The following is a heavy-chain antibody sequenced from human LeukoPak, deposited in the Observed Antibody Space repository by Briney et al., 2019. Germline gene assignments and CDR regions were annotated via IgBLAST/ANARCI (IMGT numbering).Heavy chain of an antibody. V-gene: IGHV1-18*01. CDR2: ISGSTGDT. CDR3: ARDENYGIFFNVDY. D-gene: IGHD4-17*01. J-gene: IGHJ4*02. CDR1: GYSFVLYG. Sequence: ASVKVSCKASGYSFVLYGISWVRQAPGEGPEWMGWISGSTGDTNYAQKFQGRVTMTADTSSSTAYMELRSLRSDDTAIYYCARDENYGIFFNVDYWGQGTLVTVSS.